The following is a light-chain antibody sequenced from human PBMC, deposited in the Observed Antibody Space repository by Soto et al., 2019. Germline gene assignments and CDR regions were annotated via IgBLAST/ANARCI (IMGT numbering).Light chain of an antibody. CDR1: QGISSY. CDR3: QQLNSYPTWT. V-gene: IGKV1-9*01. J-gene: IGKJ1*01. CDR2: AAS. Sequence: DIQLTQSPSFLSASVGDRVTITCRASQGISSYLAWYQQKPGKAPKLLIYAASTLQSGVPSRFSGSGSGTEFTLTISSLQPEDFVTYYCQQLNSYPTWTFGQGTKVEIK.